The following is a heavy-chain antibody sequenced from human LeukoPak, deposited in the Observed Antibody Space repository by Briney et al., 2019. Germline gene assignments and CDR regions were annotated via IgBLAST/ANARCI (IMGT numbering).Heavy chain of an antibody. CDR3: ARDPNPRDGGY. CDR2: ITRSTSYI. J-gene: IGHJ4*02. CDR1: GFNFSAYS. D-gene: IGHD5-24*01. V-gene: IGHV3-21*01. Sequence: GGSLRLSCAASGFNFSAYSVNWVRQAPGMGLEWVSSITRSTSYIYFADSVRGRFTISRDNAKNSLYLQMNSLRAEDTAVYYCARDPNPRDGGYWGQGTLVTVSS.